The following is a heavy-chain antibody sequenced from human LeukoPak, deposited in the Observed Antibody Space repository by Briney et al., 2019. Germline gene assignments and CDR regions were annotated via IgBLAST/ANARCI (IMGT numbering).Heavy chain of an antibody. V-gene: IGHV4-59*01. CDR1: GGSISSYY. Sequence: PSETLSLTCTVSGGSISSYYWSWIRQPPGKGLEWIGYIYYSGSTNYNPSLKSRATISVDTSKNQFSLKLSSVTAADTAVYYCARAYYYYGMDVWGQGTTVTVSS. J-gene: IGHJ6*02. CDR2: IYYSGST. CDR3: ARAYYYYGMDV.